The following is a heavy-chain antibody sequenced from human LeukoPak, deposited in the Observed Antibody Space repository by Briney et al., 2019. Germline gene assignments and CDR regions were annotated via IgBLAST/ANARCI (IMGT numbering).Heavy chain of an antibody. Sequence: SETLSLTCTVSGYSISSGYYWGWIRQPPGKGLECIGTMYHSGSTFYNPSLKSRVTISVDTSKNQFSLKLNSVTAADTAVYFCARRAYSAAYWKHFDYWGQGTLVTVSS. CDR1: GYSISSGYY. CDR3: ARRAYSAAYWKHFDY. D-gene: IGHD1-1*01. CDR2: MYHSGST. V-gene: IGHV4-38-2*02. J-gene: IGHJ4*02.